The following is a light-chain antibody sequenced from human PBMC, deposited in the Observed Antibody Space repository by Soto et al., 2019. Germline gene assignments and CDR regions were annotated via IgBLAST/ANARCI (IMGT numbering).Light chain of an antibody. CDR3: QQFNSYPIT. CDR1: QSISAW. CDR2: EAS. V-gene: IGKV1-5*01. Sequence: DIQMTQSPSTLSASVGDRVSINCRASQSISAWLAWYQQKPGKAPQLLIYEASSLESGVPSRFSGSGSGTEFTLTIGGLQPDDFATYYCQQFNSYPITFGQGTRLEIK. J-gene: IGKJ5*01.